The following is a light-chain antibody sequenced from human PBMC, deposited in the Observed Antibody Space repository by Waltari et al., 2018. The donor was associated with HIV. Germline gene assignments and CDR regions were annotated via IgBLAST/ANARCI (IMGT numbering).Light chain of an antibody. V-gene: IGLV2-14*03. Sequence: QSTLTQPASVSGSPGQSVTISCTGISSDIDVYKYFSWYQQHPGKAPKLLLYDVSHRPAGVSHRFSGYKAANTASLTISGLQAEEKADYYCSAYTTTSTLYVFGTGTKVTV. CDR3: SAYTTTSTLYV. J-gene: IGLJ1*01. CDR2: DVS. CDR1: SSDIDVYKY.